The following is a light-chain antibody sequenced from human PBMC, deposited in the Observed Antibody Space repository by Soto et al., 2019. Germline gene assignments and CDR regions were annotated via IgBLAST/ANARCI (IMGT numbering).Light chain of an antibody. CDR1: QSVSGSY. J-gene: IGKJ5*01. V-gene: IGKV3-11*01. Sequence: EIVLTQSPGTLSLSPGERATLSCRASQSVSGSYLAWYQQKPGQPPRLLIYDASNRATGIPARFSGSGSGTDFTLTISSLEPEDFAVYYCQQRSNWPITFGQGTRLEIK. CDR2: DAS. CDR3: QQRSNWPIT.